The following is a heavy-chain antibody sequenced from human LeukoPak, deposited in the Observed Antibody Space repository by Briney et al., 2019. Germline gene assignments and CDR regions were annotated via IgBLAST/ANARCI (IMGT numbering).Heavy chain of an antibody. Sequence: GESLKISCKGSGYTFTNYYIGWVRQTPGKGLEWMGIISPGDSDARYSPSFQGQVTISADKSISTAYLRWSSLKASDTAMYYCARRYCSSTSCNPYFFDYWGQGTMVTVSS. D-gene: IGHD2-2*01. V-gene: IGHV5-51*01. CDR3: ARRYCSSTSCNPYFFDY. CDR2: ISPGDSDA. CDR1: GYTFTNYY. J-gene: IGHJ4*02.